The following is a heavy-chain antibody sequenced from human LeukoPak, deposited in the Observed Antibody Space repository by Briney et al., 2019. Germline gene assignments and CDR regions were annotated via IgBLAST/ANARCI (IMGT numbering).Heavy chain of an antibody. CDR1: GGSLSSYY. Sequence: SETLSLTSTVSGGSLSSYYWSWLRQPPGKRLEWIGYIYSSGNTNYNPAPKRRVTISVDTYKSQFSLKHMSVTAADTAVDYCGRLDRNNYYYYMDVWGKGTTVTVSS. J-gene: IGHJ6*03. D-gene: IGHD3-9*01. CDR3: GRLDRNNYYYYMDV. V-gene: IGHV4-4*09. CDR2: IYSSGNT.